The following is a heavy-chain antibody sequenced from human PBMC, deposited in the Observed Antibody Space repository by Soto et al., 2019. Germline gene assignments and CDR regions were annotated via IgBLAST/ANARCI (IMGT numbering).Heavy chain of an antibody. J-gene: IGHJ4*02. CDR1: GVTVSSNY. CDR3: ARHGYTYGGGYFDY. V-gene: IGHV3-66*04. D-gene: IGHD5-18*01. Sequence: EVQLVESGGGLVQPGGSLRLSCAASGVTVSSNYMSWVRQAPGKGLEWVSVIYSGGSTYYADSVKGRFTISRDNSKNTLYLQVNSLRAEDTAVYYCARHGYTYGGGYFDYWGQGTLVTVSS. CDR2: IYSGGST.